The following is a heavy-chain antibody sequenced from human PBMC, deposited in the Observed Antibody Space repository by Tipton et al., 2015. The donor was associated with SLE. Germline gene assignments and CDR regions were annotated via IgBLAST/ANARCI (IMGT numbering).Heavy chain of an antibody. J-gene: IGHJ4*02. Sequence: SLRLSCSASGFTFSTYAMNWVRHAPGKGLEWVSSIGSSGGSTYYADSVRGRFTTSRDNAKNSLYLQMNSLRPEDTALYYCAKDFQWELLRHIDGWGQGTLVTVSS. D-gene: IGHD1-26*01. V-gene: IGHV3-23*01. CDR2: IGSSGGST. CDR3: AKDFQWELLRHIDG. CDR1: GFTFSTYA.